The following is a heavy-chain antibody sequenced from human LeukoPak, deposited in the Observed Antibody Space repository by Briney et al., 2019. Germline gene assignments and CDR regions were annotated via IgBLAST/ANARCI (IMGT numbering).Heavy chain of an antibody. CDR2: ISYDVPNK. Sequence: GGSLRLSCAASGFTFSSYAMHWVRQAPGKGLEWVAAISYDVPNKYYVDAVKGRFTISRDNSKNTLYLQMNSLRAEDAALYYCARVRMSGWTLGYAFDIWGQGTMVTVSS. D-gene: IGHD6-19*01. V-gene: IGHV3-30*04. CDR1: GFTFSSYA. CDR3: ARVRMSGWTLGYAFDI. J-gene: IGHJ3*02.